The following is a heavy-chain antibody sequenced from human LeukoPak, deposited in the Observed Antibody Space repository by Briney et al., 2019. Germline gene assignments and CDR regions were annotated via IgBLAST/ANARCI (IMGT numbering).Heavy chain of an antibody. J-gene: IGHJ4*02. D-gene: IGHD6-19*01. V-gene: IGHV4-59*01. CDR3: ARSPRYSSGWKD. CDR2: IYYSGST. CDR1: GGSISSYY. Sequence: SETLSLTCTVSGGSISSYYWSWIRQPPGKGLEWIGYIYYSGSTNYNPSLKSRVTISVDTSKNQFSLKLSSVTAADTAVYYCARSPRYSSGWKDWGQGTLVTVSS.